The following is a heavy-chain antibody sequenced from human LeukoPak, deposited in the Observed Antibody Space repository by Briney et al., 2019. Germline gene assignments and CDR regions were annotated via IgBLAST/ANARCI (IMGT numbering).Heavy chain of an antibody. Sequence: ASAKVSCKASGGTFSSYAISWVRQAPGQGLEWMGGIIPIFGTANYAQKFQGRVTITADESTSTAYMELSSLRSEDTAVYYCARDSGYDSNWFDPWGQGTLVTVSS. V-gene: IGHV1-69*13. CDR1: GGTFSSYA. D-gene: IGHD5-12*01. CDR3: ARDSGYDSNWFDP. J-gene: IGHJ5*02. CDR2: IIPIFGTA.